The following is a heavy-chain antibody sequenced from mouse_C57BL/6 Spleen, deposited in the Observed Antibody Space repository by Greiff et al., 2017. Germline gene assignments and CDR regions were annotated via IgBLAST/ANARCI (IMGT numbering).Heavy chain of an antibody. CDR2: IDPENGET. CDR1: GFNIKDDY. Sequence: EVQLQQSGAELVRPGASVKLSCTASGFNIKDDYMHWVKQRPEQGLEWIGWIDPENGETEYASKFQGKATITADTSSNTAYLPLSSLTTEDTAVYYCTTGHFYYYGSSYSRYYAMDYWSQGTSVTVSS. CDR3: TTGHFYYYGSSYSRYYAMDY. D-gene: IGHD1-1*01. J-gene: IGHJ4*01. V-gene: IGHV14-4*01.